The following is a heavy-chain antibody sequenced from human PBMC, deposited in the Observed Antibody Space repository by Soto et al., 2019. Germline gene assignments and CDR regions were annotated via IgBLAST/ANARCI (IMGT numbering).Heavy chain of an antibody. D-gene: IGHD4-17*01. Sequence: SETLSLTCAVYGGSFSDYYWTWIRQPPGKGLEWIGEIHHSGSTNYNPSLKSRVTISVDTSKNQFSLKLSSVTAADTAVYYCARRYGDCFDFWGQGTLVTVSS. CDR2: IHHSGST. V-gene: IGHV4-34*01. J-gene: IGHJ4*02. CDR1: GGSFSDYY. CDR3: ARRYGDCFDF.